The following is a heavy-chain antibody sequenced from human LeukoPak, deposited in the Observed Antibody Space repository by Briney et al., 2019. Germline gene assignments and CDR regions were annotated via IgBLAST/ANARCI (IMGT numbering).Heavy chain of an antibody. CDR3: ARDWEARLEAFDI. CDR1: GGTFSSYA. CDR2: IIPIFGTA. J-gene: IGHJ3*02. Sequence: ASVKVSCKASGGTFSSYAISWVRQAPGQGLEWMGGIIPIFGTANYAQKFQGRVTITTDESTSTAYMELSSLRSEDTAVYYCARDWEARLEAFDIWGRGTMVTVSS. V-gene: IGHV1-69*05. D-gene: IGHD6-6*01.